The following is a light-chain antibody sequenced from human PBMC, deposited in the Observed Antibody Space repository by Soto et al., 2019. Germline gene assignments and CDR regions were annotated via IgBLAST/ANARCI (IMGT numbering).Light chain of an antibody. CDR2: KAS. CDR3: QKYNSAQWT. CDR1: QTISSW. Sequence: DIQMTQSPSTLSGSVGDRVTITCRASQTISSWLAWYQQKPGKAPKLLIYKASTLKSGVPSRFSGSGSGTEFTLTISSLQPDDFATYYCQKYNSAQWTFGQGTKV. V-gene: IGKV1-5*03. J-gene: IGKJ1*01.